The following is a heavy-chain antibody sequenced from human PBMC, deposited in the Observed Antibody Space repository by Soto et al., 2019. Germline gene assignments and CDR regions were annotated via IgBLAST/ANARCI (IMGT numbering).Heavy chain of an antibody. J-gene: IGHJ4*02. D-gene: IGHD1-26*01. CDR2: ISDSGGRT. V-gene: IGHV3-23*01. CDR1: GFSFRNYA. CDR3: AKDLSTVPYSFDY. Sequence: PGGSLRLSCAASGFSFRNYAMSWVRQAPGKGLEWVSTISDSGGRTYYGDSVKGRFTISRDNSKSTLYLQMNSLRAEDTAVYYCAKDLSTVPYSFDYWGQGTLVTVSS.